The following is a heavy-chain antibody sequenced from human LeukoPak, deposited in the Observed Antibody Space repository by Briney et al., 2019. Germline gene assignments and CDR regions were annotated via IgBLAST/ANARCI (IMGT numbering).Heavy chain of an antibody. CDR2: IYTSGST. V-gene: IGHV4-59*10. D-gene: IGHD2-15*01. CDR3: AVLAAATHDAFDI. Sequence: SETLSLTCAVYGGSFSGYYWSWVRQPPGKGLEWIGCIYTSGSTNYNPSLKSRVTMSVDTSKNQFSLKLSSVTAADTAVYYCAVLAAATHDAFDIWGQGTMVTVSS. J-gene: IGHJ3*02. CDR1: GGSFSGYY.